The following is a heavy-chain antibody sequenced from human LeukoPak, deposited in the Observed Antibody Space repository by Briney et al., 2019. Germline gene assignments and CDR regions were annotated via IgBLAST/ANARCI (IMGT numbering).Heavy chain of an antibody. CDR1: GNTFPSYD. Sequence: ASVKVSCKDSGNTFPSYDINWVRQAPGQGLEWTGWMNPNSGHTGYAQKSQGRVTMTRNTSISTAYMELSSLRSEDTAVYYCAKSGYSYGYYFDYWGQGTLVTVSS. D-gene: IGHD5-18*01. CDR2: MNPNSGHT. CDR3: AKSGYSYGYYFDY. V-gene: IGHV1-8*01. J-gene: IGHJ4*02.